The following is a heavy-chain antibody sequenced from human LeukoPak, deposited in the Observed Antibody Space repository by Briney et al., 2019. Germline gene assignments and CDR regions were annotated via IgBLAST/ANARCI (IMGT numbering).Heavy chain of an antibody. J-gene: IGHJ5*02. CDR2: IYYSGST. D-gene: IGHD6-13*01. V-gene: IGHV4-59*01. CDR3: ARSSSSWWAWFDP. CDR1: GGSISTYY. Sequence: SETLSLTCTVSGGSISTYYWSWIRQPPGKGLEWLGYIYYSGSTNYNPSLKSRVTISLDTSKNHFSLKLSSVTAADTAVYYCARSSSSWWAWFDPWGQGTLVTVSS.